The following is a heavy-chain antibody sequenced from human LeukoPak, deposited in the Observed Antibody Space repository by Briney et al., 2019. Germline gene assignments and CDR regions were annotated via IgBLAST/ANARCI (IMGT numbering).Heavy chain of an antibody. CDR1: GFTFSSYW. J-gene: IGHJ4*02. Sequence: GGSLRLSCAASGFTFSSYWMSWVRQAPGKGLEWVANIKQDGSEKYYVDPVKGRFTISRDNAKNSLYLQMNSLRAEDTAVYYCARATMVRGVTPIHWGQGTLVTVSS. CDR3: ARATMVRGVTPIH. V-gene: IGHV3-7*01. CDR2: IKQDGSEK. D-gene: IGHD3-10*01.